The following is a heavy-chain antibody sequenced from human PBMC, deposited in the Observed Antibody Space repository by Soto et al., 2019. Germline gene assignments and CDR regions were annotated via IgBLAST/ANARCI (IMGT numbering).Heavy chain of an antibody. D-gene: IGHD3-22*01. CDR3: VRQINVWSYDSSGARPNYYFDY. CDR1: GDSISTSFYY. Sequence: PSETLSLTCIVSGDSISTSFYYWGWIRQPPGKGLEWIGSIDYSGSTYYNASLKSRVTISVDTSKNQFSLRLSSVTAADKAIYYCVRQINVWSYDSSGARPNYYFDYWGQGTLVTVSS. V-gene: IGHV4-39*01. CDR2: IDYSGST. J-gene: IGHJ4*02.